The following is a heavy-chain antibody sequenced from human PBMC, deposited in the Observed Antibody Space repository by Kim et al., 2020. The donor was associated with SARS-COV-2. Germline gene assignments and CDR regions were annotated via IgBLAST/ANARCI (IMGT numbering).Heavy chain of an antibody. CDR2: IRSKAYGGTT. CDR3: TRDPDVLLWFGEFRYGMDV. D-gene: IGHD3-10*01. J-gene: IGHJ6*02. CDR1: GFTFSNAW. V-gene: IGHV3-49*04. Sequence: GGSLRLSCAASGFTFSNAWMSWVRQAPGKGLEWVGFIRSKAYGGTTEYAASVKGRFTISRDDSKSIAYLQMNSLKTEDTAVYYCTRDPDVLLWFGEFRYGMDVWGQGTTVTVSS.